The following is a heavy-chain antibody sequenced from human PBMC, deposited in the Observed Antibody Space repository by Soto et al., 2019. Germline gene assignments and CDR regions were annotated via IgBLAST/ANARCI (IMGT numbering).Heavy chain of an antibody. D-gene: IGHD1-1*01. V-gene: IGHV5-51*01. CDR1: GYSFTSYW. J-gene: IGHJ4*02. CDR3: ARNDMPKNRGLDPPTSLDY. CDR2: IYPGDSDT. Sequence: GESLKISCKGSGYSFTSYWIGWVRQMPGKGLEWMGIIYPGDSDTTYSPSFQGQVTISVDKSISTAYLQWSSLKASDTAIYYCARNDMPKNRGLDPPTSLDYWGQGTLVTVSS.